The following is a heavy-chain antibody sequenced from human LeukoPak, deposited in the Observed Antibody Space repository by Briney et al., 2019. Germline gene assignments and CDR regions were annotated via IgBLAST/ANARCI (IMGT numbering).Heavy chain of an antibody. D-gene: IGHD2-21*01. J-gene: IGHJ3*02. V-gene: IGHV3-74*01. CDR2: INSDGSTT. Sequence: PGGSLRLSCAASGFTFSNYWMHWVRRVPGKGLVWVSRINSDGSTTNYADSVKGRFTISRDNAKNTLYLQMNSLRAEDTAVYYCARSHDYLSGAYTFDIWGQGTMVTVSS. CDR3: ARSHDYLSGAYTFDI. CDR1: GFTFSNYW.